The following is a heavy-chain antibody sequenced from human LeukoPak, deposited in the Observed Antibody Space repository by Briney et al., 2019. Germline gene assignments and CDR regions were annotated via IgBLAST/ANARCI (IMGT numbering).Heavy chain of an antibody. V-gene: IGHV4-38-2*02. J-gene: IGHJ4*02. CDR2: IYQSGTI. CDR3: GRISINILTGYIY. Sequence: SETLSLTCSVSGYSISSGYYWGWIRQPPGKGLEWIGTIYQSGTIHYNPSLMSRVTISADTSKNQFSLKLTSVTAADTAVYYCGRISINILTGYIYWGQGILVTVSS. CDR1: GYSISSGYY. D-gene: IGHD3-9*01.